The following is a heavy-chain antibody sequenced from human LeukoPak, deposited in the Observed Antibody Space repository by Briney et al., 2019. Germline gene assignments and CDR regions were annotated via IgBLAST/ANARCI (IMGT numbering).Heavy chain of an antibody. V-gene: IGHV3-30-3*01. CDR2: IPYDGSNQ. CDR1: GFSFSSYG. Sequence: GGSLRLSCAASGFSFSSYGMHWVRQAPDRGLEWVAFIPYDGSNQLYADSVKGRFTISRDDSTNTLFLQMNRLRAEDTAVYYCARDRGIVSSNTGYYFDYWGQGILVTVSS. D-gene: IGHD5/OR15-5a*01. CDR3: ARDRGIVSSNTGYYFDY. J-gene: IGHJ4*02.